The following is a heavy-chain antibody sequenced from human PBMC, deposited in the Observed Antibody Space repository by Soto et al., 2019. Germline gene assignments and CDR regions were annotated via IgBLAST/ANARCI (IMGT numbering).Heavy chain of an antibody. CDR1: GFAVSSNY. V-gene: IGHV3-66*01. J-gene: IGHJ4*02. Sequence: EVQLVESGGGLVQPGGSLRLSCAVSGFAVSSNYMSWVRQAPGKGLEWVSVIYSGGSTYYADSVEGRFTISRDNSENTVQLQMNSLRAEDTAVYYCARGKNWNDQYFDYWGQGTLVTVSS. CDR2: IYSGGST. CDR3: ARGKNWNDQYFDY. D-gene: IGHD1-1*01.